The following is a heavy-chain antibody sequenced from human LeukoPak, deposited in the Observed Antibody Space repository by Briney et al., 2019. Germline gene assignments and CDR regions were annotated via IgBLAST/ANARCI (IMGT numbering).Heavy chain of an antibody. Sequence: GGSLRLSCAASGFTFSSYWMSWVRQAPGKGLEWVANIKQDGSEKYYVDSVKGQFTISRDNAKNSLYLQMNSLRAEDTAVYYCARAQPYDYGALQIDAFDIWGRGTMVTVSS. D-gene: IGHD3-16*01. J-gene: IGHJ3*02. V-gene: IGHV3-7*03. CDR2: IKQDGSEK. CDR1: GFTFSSYW. CDR3: ARAQPYDYGALQIDAFDI.